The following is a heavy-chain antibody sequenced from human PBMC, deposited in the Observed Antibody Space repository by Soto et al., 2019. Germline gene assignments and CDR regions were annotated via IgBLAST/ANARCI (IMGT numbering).Heavy chain of an antibody. D-gene: IGHD3-10*01. CDR2: IYYSGST. J-gene: IGHJ4*02. CDR1: GGSINSGGYY. V-gene: IGHV4-31*03. Sequence: QVQLQESGPGLVKPAQTLSLTCTVSGGSINSGGYYWSWIRQHPGVGLEWIGYIYYSGSTNYNPSRKRRLTISVDTSKNQCSLELSSVTAADTAVYYCAGGGGYGSGSYRFDYWGQGTLVTVSS. CDR3: AGGGGYGSGSYRFDY.